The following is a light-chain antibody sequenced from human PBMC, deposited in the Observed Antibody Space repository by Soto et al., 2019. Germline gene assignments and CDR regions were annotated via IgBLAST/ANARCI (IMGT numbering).Light chain of an antibody. J-gene: IGLJ1*01. CDR3: SSYAGDNIFL. CDR1: SSDVGAYDA. Sequence: LAQPASVSGSPGQSITISCTGTSSDVGAYDAVSWYQQHPGKAPQVIIYEGTKRPSGVSDRFSGSKSGNTASLTISALQAEDEANYYCSSYAGDNIFLFGTGTKVTVL. V-gene: IGLV2-23*01. CDR2: EGT.